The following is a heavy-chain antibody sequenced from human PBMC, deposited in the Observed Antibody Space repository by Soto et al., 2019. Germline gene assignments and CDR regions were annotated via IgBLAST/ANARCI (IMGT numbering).Heavy chain of an antibody. CDR2: IYYSGST. Sequence: PSETLSLTFTVSGGSISSYYWSWIRQPPGKGLEWIGYIYYSGSTNYNPSLKSRVTISVDTSKNQFSLKLSSVTAADTAVYYCARRVLWFGDEYYFDYWGQGTLVTVSS. CDR1: GGSISSYY. CDR3: ARRVLWFGDEYYFDY. J-gene: IGHJ4*02. V-gene: IGHV4-59*08. D-gene: IGHD3-10*01.